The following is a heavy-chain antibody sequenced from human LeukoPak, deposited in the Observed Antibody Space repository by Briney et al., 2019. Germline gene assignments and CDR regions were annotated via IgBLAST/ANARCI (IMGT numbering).Heavy chain of an antibody. J-gene: IGHJ4*02. V-gene: IGHV3-33*01. Sequence: PGRSLRLSCAASGFTFSSYGMRWVRQAPGKGLEWVAVIWYDGSNKYYADSVKGRFTISRDNSKNTLYLQMNSLRAEDTAVYYCARGRVGATTDYWGQGTLVTVSS. D-gene: IGHD1-26*01. CDR3: ARGRVGATTDY. CDR2: IWYDGSNK. CDR1: GFTFSSYG.